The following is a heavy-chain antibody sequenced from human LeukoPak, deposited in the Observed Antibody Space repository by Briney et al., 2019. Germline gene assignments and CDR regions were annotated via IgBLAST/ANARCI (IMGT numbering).Heavy chain of an antibody. CDR1: GGSISSSSYY. J-gene: IGHJ3*02. D-gene: IGHD1-26*01. V-gene: IGHV4-39*07. CDR2: IYYSGST. Sequence: SETLSLTCTVSGGSISSSSYYWGWIRQPPGKGLEWIGSIYYSGSTYHNPSLKSRVTISVDTSKNQFSLKLSSVTAADTAVYYCARDLRGSGSYGDAFDIWGQGTMVTVSS. CDR3: ARDLRGSGSYGDAFDI.